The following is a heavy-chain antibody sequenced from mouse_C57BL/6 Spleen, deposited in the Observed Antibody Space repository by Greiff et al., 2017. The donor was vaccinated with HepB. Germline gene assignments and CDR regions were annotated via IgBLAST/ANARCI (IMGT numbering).Heavy chain of an antibody. CDR1: GYSFTGYY. Sequence: VQLQQSGPELVKPGASVKISCKASGYSFTGYYMHWVKQSSEKSLEWIGEINPSTGGTSYNQKFKGKATLTVDKSSSTAYMQLKSLTSEDSAVYYCARSDDYDGLGYWGQGTTLTVSS. CDR3: ARSDDYDGLGY. CDR2: INPSTGGT. J-gene: IGHJ2*01. V-gene: IGHV1-43*01. D-gene: IGHD2-4*01.